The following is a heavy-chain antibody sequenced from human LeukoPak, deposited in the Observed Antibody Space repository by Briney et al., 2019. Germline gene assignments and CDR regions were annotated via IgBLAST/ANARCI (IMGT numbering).Heavy chain of an antibody. V-gene: IGHV4-39*01. CDR3: AGLKYYDFWSGWNWFDP. D-gene: IGHD3-3*01. CDR1: GGSISSSSYY. J-gene: IGHJ5*02. Sequence: SETLSLTCTVSGGSISSSSYYWGWIRQPPGKGLEWIGSIYYSGSTYYNPSLKSRVTISVDTSKNQFSLKLSSVTAADTAVYYCAGLKYYDFWSGWNWFDPWGQGTLVTVSS. CDR2: IYYSGST.